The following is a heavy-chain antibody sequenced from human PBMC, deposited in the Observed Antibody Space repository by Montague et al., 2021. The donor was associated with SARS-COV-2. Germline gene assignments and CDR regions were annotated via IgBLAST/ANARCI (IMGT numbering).Heavy chain of an antibody. V-gene: IGHV3-66*01. CDR3: ARAPGSSYSSGWYDYYYGMDV. J-gene: IGHJ6*02. CDR2: IYSGSGST. D-gene: IGHD6-19*01. CDR1: GFTVSSNY. Sequence: SLRLSCAASGFTVSSNYMSWVRQAPGKGLEWVSVIYSGSGSTYYADSVKGRFTISRDISKNTLYLQMNSLRAEDTAVYYCARAPGSSYSSGWYDYYYGMDVWGQGTTVTVS.